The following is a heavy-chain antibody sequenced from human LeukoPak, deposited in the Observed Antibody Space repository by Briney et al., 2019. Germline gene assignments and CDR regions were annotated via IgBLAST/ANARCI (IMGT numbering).Heavy chain of an antibody. CDR2: IYSGGST. CDR1: GFTLSSNY. CDR3: ARDGVVYGMDV. D-gene: IGHD3-16*01. J-gene: IGHJ6*02. Sequence: GGSLRLSCAASGFTLSSNYMSWVREAPGKGVGWVSVIYSGGSTYYADSVKGRFAISRHNSKNTLYLQMNSLRAEDTAVYYCARDGVVYGMDVWGQGTTVTVSS. V-gene: IGHV3-53*04.